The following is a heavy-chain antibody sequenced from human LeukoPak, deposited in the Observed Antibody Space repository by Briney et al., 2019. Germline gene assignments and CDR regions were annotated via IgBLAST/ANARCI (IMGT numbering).Heavy chain of an antibody. CDR1: GFTFDDYG. D-gene: IGHD3-9*01. J-gene: IGHJ4*02. Sequence: GGSLRLSCAASGFTFDDYGMSWVSQAPGKGLEGGSGINWNGVSTGYADSVKGRFTISRDNAKNSLYLQMNSLRAEDTALYYCARARYDILTGDLDYWGQGTLVTVSS. V-gene: IGHV3-20*04. CDR2: INWNGVST. CDR3: ARARYDILTGDLDY.